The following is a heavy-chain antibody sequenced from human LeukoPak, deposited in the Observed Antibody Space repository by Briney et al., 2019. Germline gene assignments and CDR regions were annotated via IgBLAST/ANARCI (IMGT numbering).Heavy chain of an antibody. J-gene: IGHJ4*02. D-gene: IGHD3-10*01. V-gene: IGHV4-38-2*01. CDR2: IYHSGST. CDR3: ARHGTPYYYGSGYLDY. Sequence: SETLSLTCAVSGYSISSGYYWGWIRQPPGKGLEWIGSIYHSGSTYYNPSLKSRVTISVDTSKNQFSLKLSSVTAADTAVYYWARHGTPYYYGSGYLDYWGQGTLVTVSS. CDR1: GYSISSGYY.